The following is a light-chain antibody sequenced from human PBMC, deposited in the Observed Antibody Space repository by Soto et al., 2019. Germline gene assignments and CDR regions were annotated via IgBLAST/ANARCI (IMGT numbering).Light chain of an antibody. Sequence: DIQMTQSPSSLSASVGDGVTITCRASQSISNFLNWYQQKPRKAPNLLIYAASTLQSGVPSRFSGSGSGTDFTLTISSLQPEDFATYYCQQTSITPRTFGQGTKVEIK. J-gene: IGKJ1*01. CDR2: AAS. CDR1: QSISNF. V-gene: IGKV1-39*01. CDR3: QQTSITPRT.